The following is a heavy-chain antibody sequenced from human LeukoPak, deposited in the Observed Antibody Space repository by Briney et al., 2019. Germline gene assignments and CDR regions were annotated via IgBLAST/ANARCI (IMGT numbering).Heavy chain of an antibody. Sequence: SETLSLTCGVSGYSISSGYHWGWIRPPPGKGLEWIGEINHSGSTNYNPSLKSRVTISVDTSKNQFSLKLSSVTAADTAVYYCARVAPGIAAPDYWGQGTLVTVSS. CDR1: GYSISSGYH. J-gene: IGHJ4*02. D-gene: IGHD6-13*01. CDR3: ARVAPGIAAPDY. V-gene: IGHV4-38-2*01. CDR2: INHSGST.